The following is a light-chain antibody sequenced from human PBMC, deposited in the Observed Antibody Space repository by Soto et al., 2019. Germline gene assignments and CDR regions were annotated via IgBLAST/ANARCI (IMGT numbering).Light chain of an antibody. V-gene: IGKV3-20*01. CDR2: AAS. Sequence: EIVLTQSPGTLSLSPGERATLSCRASQSCASHYLALYQQKPVQAPRLLIYAASGRATGIPDRFSGSGSWTDFTRTISRLEREDFAVYYCQQYGSGPWTFGRGTKV. CDR3: QQYGSGPWT. J-gene: IGKJ1*01. CDR1: QSCASHY.